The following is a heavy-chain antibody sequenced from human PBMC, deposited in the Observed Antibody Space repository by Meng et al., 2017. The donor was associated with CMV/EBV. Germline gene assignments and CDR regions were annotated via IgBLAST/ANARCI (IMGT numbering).Heavy chain of an antibody. D-gene: IGHD2-2*02. CDR1: GFTFSSYS. CDR2: ISSSSSYI. V-gene: IGHV3-21*01. J-gene: IGHJ4*02. CDR3: ARLYLPLGFDY. Sequence: GESLKISCAASGFTFSSYSMNWVRQAPGKGLEWVSSISSSSSYIYYADSVKGRFTISRDNAKNPLYLQMNSLRAEDTAVYYCARLYLPLGFDYWGQGTLVTVSS.